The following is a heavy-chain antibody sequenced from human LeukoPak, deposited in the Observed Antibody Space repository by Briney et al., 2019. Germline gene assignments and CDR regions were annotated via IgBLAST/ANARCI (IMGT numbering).Heavy chain of an antibody. D-gene: IGHD2-21*02. CDR3: ARFAYCGGHCWYYFDY. CDR2: IYSSGST. CDR1: GGSISSYY. Sequence: PSETLSLTCAVSGGSISSYYWSWIRQPPGKGLEWIGYIYSSGSTNYNPSLKSRITISVDTSKNQFSLKLSSVTAADTAVYYCARFAYCGGHCWYYFDYWGQGSLVTVSS. V-gene: IGHV4-59*01. J-gene: IGHJ4*02.